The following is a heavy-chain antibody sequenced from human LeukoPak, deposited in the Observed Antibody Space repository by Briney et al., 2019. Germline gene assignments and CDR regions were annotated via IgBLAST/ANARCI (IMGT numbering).Heavy chain of an antibody. J-gene: IGHJ4*02. Sequence: SETLSLTCTVSGGSISSYYWSWIRQPPGKGLEWIGYIYYSGSTNYNPSLKSRVTISVDTSKNQFPLKLSSVTAADTAVYYCARGPRDCSSTSCSLRKFDYWGQGTLVTVSS. V-gene: IGHV4-59*12. D-gene: IGHD2-2*01. CDR2: IYYSGST. CDR1: GGSISSYY. CDR3: ARGPRDCSSTSCSLRKFDY.